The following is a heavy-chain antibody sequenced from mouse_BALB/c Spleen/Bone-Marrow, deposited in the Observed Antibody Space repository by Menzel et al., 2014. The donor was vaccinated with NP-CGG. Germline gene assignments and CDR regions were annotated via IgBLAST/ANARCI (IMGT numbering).Heavy chain of an antibody. D-gene: IGHD1-2*01. Sequence: EVQLVESGGGLVKPGGSLKLSCAASGFAFSSYDMSWVRQTPEKRLEWVAYISSGGGSTYYPDTVKGRFTISRDNAKNTLYLQMSSLKSEDTAMYYCARRGYGYVDFDVWGAGTTVTVSS. CDR3: ARRGYGYVDFDV. CDR2: ISSGGGST. CDR1: GFAFSSYD. V-gene: IGHV5-12-1*01. J-gene: IGHJ1*01.